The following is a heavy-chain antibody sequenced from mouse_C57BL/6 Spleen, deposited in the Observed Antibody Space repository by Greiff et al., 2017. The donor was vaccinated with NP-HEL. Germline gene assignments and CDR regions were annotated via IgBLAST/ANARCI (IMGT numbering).Heavy chain of an antibody. Sequence: VQLQQSGPELVKPGASVKISCKASGYAFTSSWMNWVKQRPGKGLEWIGRIYPGDGDTNYNGKFKGKATLTVDKSSSTAYMQLSSLTSEDSAVYSGAGAGTAQVPYYAMDYWGQGTSVTASS. J-gene: IGHJ4*01. CDR2: IYPGDGDT. D-gene: IGHD3-2*02. CDR1: GYAFTSSW. CDR3: AGAGTAQVPYYAMDY. V-gene: IGHV1-82*01.